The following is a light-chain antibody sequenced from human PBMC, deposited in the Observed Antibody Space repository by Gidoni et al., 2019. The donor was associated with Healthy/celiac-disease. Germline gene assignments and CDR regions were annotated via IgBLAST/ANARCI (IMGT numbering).Light chain of an antibody. J-gene: IGKJ2*01. V-gene: IGKV4-1*01. Sequence: DIVMTQSPDSLAVSPGVRATINCKSSQRVVYSSNNKNYLAWYQQKPGPPPTLLIDWASTREAGVPDRFSGGGSGTVFTLTISSLQAEVVAVYYCQQYYSTPPTFGQGTKLEIK. CDR2: WAS. CDR1: QRVVYSSNNKNY. CDR3: QQYYSTPPT.